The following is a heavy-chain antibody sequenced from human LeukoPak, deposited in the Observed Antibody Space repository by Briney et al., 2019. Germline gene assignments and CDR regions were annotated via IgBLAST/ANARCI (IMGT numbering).Heavy chain of an antibody. J-gene: IGHJ3*02. Sequence: GGSLRLSCAASGFTFSSYAMSWVRQAPGKGLEWVSAINGSGGSTYYADSVKGRFTISRDNSKNTLYLQMNSLRAEDTAVYYCAREGPWANPEDDAFDIWGQGTMVTVSS. V-gene: IGHV3-23*01. CDR3: AREGPWANPEDDAFDI. CDR1: GFTFSSYA. D-gene: IGHD4/OR15-4a*01. CDR2: INGSGGST.